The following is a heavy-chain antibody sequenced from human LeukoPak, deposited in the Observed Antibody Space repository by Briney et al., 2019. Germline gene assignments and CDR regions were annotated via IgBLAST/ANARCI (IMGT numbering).Heavy chain of an antibody. V-gene: IGHV4-4*07. Sequence: SETLSLTCTVSGGSTSSYYWSWIRQPAGKGLEWIGRIYISGSTNYNSSLKSRVTMSLDTSKNQFSLRLSSVTAADTAVYYCARGAGETTGYYWGQGTLVTVSS. CDR2: IYISGST. CDR1: GGSTSSYY. D-gene: IGHD4-17*01. J-gene: IGHJ4*02. CDR3: ARGAGETTGYY.